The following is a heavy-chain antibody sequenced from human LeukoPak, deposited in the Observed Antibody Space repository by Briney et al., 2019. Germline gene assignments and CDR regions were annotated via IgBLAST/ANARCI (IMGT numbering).Heavy chain of an antibody. CDR2: ISYDGSNK. CDR1: GFTFSSYA. D-gene: IGHD6-13*01. CDR3: ARDHVIAAAGTFDY. V-gene: IGHV3-30-3*01. Sequence: PGGSLRLSCAASGFTFSSYAMHWVRQAPGKGLEWVAVISYDGSNKYYADSVKGRFTISRDNSKNTLHLQMNSLRAEDTAVYYCARDHVIAAAGTFDYWGQGTLVTVSS. J-gene: IGHJ4*02.